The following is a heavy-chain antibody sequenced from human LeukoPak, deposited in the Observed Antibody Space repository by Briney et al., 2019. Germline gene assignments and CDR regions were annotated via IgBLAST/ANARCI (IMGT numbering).Heavy chain of an antibody. Sequence: GGSLRLSCAASGFTFSSYGMHWVRQAPGKALEWVAVISYDGSNKYYADSVKGRFTISRDNSKNTLYLQMNSLRAEDTAVYYCAKDSRMDVWGQGTTVTVSS. CDR3: AKDSRMDV. CDR1: GFTFSSYG. CDR2: ISYDGSNK. V-gene: IGHV3-30*18. J-gene: IGHJ6*02.